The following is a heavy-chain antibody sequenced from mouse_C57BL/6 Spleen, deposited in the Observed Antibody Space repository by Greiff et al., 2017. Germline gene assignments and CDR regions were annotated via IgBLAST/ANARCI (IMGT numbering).Heavy chain of an antibody. CDR1: GYAFTNYL. V-gene: IGHV1-54*01. J-gene: IGHJ2*01. CDR2: INPGSGGT. CDR3: ARMGGRAAYYFDY. Sequence: QVQLQQSGAELVRPGTSVKVSCKASGYAFTNYLIEWVKQRPGQGLEWIGVINPGSGGTNYNEKFKGKATLTADKSSSTAYMQLSSLTSEDSAVYFCARMGGRAAYYFDYWGQGTTLTVSS.